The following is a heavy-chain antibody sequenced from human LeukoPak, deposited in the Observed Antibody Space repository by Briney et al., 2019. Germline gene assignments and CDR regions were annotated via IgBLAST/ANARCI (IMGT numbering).Heavy chain of an antibody. J-gene: IGHJ6*03. CDR1: GDSISSSY. CDR2: IYYSGST. V-gene: IGHV4-59*01. CDR3: ARVGSSSLVYYYMDV. Sequence: SETLSLTCTVSGDSISSSYWSWIRQPPGKGLEWIGYIYYSGSTNYNPSLKSRVTISVDTSKNQFSLKLSSVTAADTAVYYCARVGSSSLVYYYMDVWGKGTTVTVSS. D-gene: IGHD6-6*01.